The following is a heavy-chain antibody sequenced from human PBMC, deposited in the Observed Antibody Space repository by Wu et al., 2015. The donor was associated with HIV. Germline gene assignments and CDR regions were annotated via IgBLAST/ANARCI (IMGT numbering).Heavy chain of an antibody. CDR2: IIPIFGTA. J-gene: IGHJ6*03. D-gene: IGHD5-18*01. V-gene: IGHV1-69*12. Sequence: QVQLVQSGAEVKKPGSSVKVSCKASGGTFSSYAISWVRQAPGQGLEWMGGIIPIFGTANYAQKFQGRVTITADESTSTAYMELSSLRSEDTAVYYCARGSVDTAMVQYYYYYMDVWGKGTTVTVSS. CDR3: ARGSVDTAMVQYYYYYMDV. CDR1: GGTFSSYA.